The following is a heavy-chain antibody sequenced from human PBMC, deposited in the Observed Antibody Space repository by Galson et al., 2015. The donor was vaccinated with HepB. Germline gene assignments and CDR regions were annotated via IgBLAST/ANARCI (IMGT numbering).Heavy chain of an antibody. J-gene: IGHJ4*02. CDR1: GGTFSRSA. CDR2: IRQDGSGN. CDR3: ARGSGCCRY. Sequence: SLRLCCAASGGTFSRSAMSWVRQAPGKGLEWVANIRQDGSGNYYVDSGKGRFTISRDNAKNSMYLQMTSLRAEDTAVYYCARGSGCCRYWGQGTLVTVSS. V-gene: IGHV3-7*01. D-gene: IGHD2-15*01.